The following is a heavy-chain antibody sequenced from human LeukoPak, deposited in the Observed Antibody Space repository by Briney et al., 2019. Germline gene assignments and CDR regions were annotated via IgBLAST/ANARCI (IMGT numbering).Heavy chain of an antibody. D-gene: IGHD6-13*01. CDR2: IYYSGST. CDR3: ARDISGSSWYPLDY. J-gene: IGHJ4*02. V-gene: IGHV4-4*02. Sequence: PSETLSLTCAVSGGSISSSNWWSWVRQPPGKGLEWIGSIYYSGSTYYNPSLKSRVTISVDTSKNQFSLKLSSVTAADTAVYYCARDISGSSWYPLDYWGQGTLVTVSS. CDR1: GGSISSSNW.